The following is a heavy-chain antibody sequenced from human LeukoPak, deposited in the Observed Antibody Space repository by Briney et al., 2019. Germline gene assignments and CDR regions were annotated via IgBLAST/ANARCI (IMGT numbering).Heavy chain of an antibody. V-gene: IGHV3-48*04. D-gene: IGHD5-12*01. J-gene: IGHJ4*02. CDR2: ISSSGSTI. Sequence: PGGSLRLSCAASGFTFSSYSMNWVRQAPGKGLEWVSYISSSGSTIYNADYVKGRFTISRDNAKNSLYLQMNSLRAGDTALYYCARARGYSGYDYYYWGQGTLVTVSS. CDR1: GFTFSSYS. CDR3: ARARGYSGYDYYY.